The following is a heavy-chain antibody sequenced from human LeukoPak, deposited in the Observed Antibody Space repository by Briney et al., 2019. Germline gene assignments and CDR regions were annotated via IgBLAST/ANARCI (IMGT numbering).Heavy chain of an antibody. CDR2: INSDGSST. D-gene: IGHD4-23*01. J-gene: IGHJ4*02. CDR3: ARDLADYGGNSMELDY. V-gene: IGHV3-74*01. CDR1: GFTFSSYW. Sequence: GRSLRLSCAASGFTFSSYWMHWVRQAPGKGLVWVSRINSDGSSTSYADSVKGRLTISRDNAKNTLYLQMNSLRAEDTAVYYCARDLADYGGNSMELDYWGQGTLVTVSS.